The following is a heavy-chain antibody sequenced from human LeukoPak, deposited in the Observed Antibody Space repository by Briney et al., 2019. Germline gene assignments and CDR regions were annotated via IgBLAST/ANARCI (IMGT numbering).Heavy chain of an antibody. CDR1: GGSISSGGCS. J-gene: IGHJ4*02. V-gene: IGHV4-30-2*01. D-gene: IGHD6-6*01. CDR3: ARVKGIAARPNQFDY. Sequence: PSQTLSLTCAVSGGSISSGGCSWSWIRQPPGKGLEWIGYIYHTWSTYYKPALKSRFTISEDTSKNQFSLKLSSVTAAATAVYYCARVKGIAARPNQFDYWGQGTLVTVSS. CDR2: IYHTWST.